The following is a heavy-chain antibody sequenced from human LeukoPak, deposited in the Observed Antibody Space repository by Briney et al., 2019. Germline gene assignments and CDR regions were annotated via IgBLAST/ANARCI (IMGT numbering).Heavy chain of an antibody. CDR3: ARVVPAAILAY. CDR1: GGSISSSSYY. D-gene: IGHD2-2*02. V-gene: IGHV4-39*07. Sequence: SETLSLTCTVSGGSISSSSYYWGWIRQPPGKGLEWIGSIYHSGSTCYNPSLKSRVTISVDTSKNQFSLKLSSVTAADTAVYYCARVVPAAILAYWGQGTLVTVSS. CDR2: IYHSGST. J-gene: IGHJ4*02.